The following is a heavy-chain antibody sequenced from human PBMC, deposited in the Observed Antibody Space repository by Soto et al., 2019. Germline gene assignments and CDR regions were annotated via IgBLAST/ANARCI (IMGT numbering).Heavy chain of an antibody. V-gene: IGHV3-23*01. CDR2: ISGSGGST. D-gene: IGHD3-3*01. CDR3: AKAHYDFWSDYYGMDV. J-gene: IGHJ6*02. CDR1: GFTFSSYA. Sequence: GGSLRLSCAASGFTFSSYAMSWVRQDHGQGLEWVSAISGSGGSTYYADSVKGRFTISRDNSKNTLYLQMNSLRAEDTAVYYCAKAHYDFWSDYYGMDVWGQGTTVTVSS.